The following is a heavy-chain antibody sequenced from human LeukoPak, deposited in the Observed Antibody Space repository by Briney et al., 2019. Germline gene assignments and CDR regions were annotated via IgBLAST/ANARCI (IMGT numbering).Heavy chain of an antibody. J-gene: IGHJ3*02. CDR2: IYYSGST. V-gene: IGHV4-39*01. CDR1: GGSISSSSYY. D-gene: IGHD4-23*01. Sequence: SETLSLTCTVSGGSISSSSYYWGWIRQPPGKGLEWIGSIYYSGSTYYNPSLKSRVTISVDTSKNQFPLKLSSVTAADTAVYYCASGGNSGDAFDIWGQGTMVTVSS. CDR3: ASGGNSGDAFDI.